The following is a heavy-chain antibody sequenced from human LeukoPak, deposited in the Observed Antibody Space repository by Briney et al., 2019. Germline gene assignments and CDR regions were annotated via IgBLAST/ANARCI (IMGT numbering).Heavy chain of an antibody. V-gene: IGHV4-59*01. CDR3: ATGADSAKIRT. CDR1: GASISNYY. D-gene: IGHD5-18*01. J-gene: IGHJ4*02. Sequence: SETLSLTCIVSGASISNYYWNWIRQPPGKGLEWIGYISSSGSTEYNPSLKSRVIISVDRSKNNFSLKVSSVTAADTAVYFCATGADSAKIRTWGQGSLVTVSS. CDR2: ISSSGST.